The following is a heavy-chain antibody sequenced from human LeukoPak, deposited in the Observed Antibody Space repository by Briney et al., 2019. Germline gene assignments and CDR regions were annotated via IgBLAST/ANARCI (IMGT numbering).Heavy chain of an antibody. CDR1: GYTFTSHY. V-gene: IGHV1-69*06. CDR2: IIPIFGTA. CDR3: ARERYSSSRYYYYYMDV. Sequence: SVKVSCKASGYTFTSHYMHWVRQAPGQGLEWMGGIIPIFGTANYAQKFQGRVTITADKSTSTTYMELSSLRSEDTAVYYCARERYSSSRYYYYYMDVWGKGTTVTVSS. D-gene: IGHD6-13*01. J-gene: IGHJ6*03.